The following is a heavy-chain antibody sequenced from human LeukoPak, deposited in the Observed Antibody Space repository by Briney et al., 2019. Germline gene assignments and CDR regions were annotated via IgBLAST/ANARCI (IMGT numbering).Heavy chain of an antibody. Sequence: SETLSLTCTVSGGSISTSSYYWTWIRQPPGKGLEWIGYVYYTGSTNFNPSLKSRVTMSLDTSRNQFSLKLTSLTAADTAVYYCARGAMATTPFFDYWGQGTLVTVSS. CDR2: VYYTGST. CDR3: ARGAMATTPFFDY. D-gene: IGHD5-24*01. V-gene: IGHV4-61*01. CDR1: GGSISTSSYY. J-gene: IGHJ4*02.